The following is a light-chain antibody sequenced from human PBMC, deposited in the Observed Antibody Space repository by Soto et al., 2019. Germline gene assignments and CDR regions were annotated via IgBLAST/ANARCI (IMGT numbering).Light chain of an antibody. V-gene: IGLV2-14*01. CDR1: SSDVGGYNY. Sequence: QSALTQPASVSGSPGPSITISCTGTSSDVGGYNYVSWYQQHPGKAPKLMIYDVSNRPSGVSNRFSGSKSGNTASLTISGLQAEDEADYYCCSYTSSSVVFGGGTKLTVL. CDR3: CSYTSSSVV. J-gene: IGLJ2*01. CDR2: DVS.